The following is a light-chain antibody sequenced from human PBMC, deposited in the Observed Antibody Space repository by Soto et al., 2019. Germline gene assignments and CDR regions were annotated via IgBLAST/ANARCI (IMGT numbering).Light chain of an antibody. CDR3: QQYNNWPLCA. J-gene: IGKJ2*02. V-gene: IGKV3-15*01. CDR2: GAS. CDR1: QSVSSN. Sequence: EIVMTQSPATLSVSPGERATLSCRASQSVSSNLAWYHQKPGQAPRLLIYGASTRATGIPARFSGSGSGTEFTPTISSLQSEDFAVYYCQQYNNWPLCAFGQGTKLEIK.